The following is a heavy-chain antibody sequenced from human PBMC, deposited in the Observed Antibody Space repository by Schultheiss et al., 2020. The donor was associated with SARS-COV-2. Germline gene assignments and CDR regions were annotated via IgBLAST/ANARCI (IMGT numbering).Heavy chain of an antibody. CDR2: IYHSGST. CDR1: GYSISSGYY. Sequence: SQTLSLTCTVSGYSISSGYYWGWIRQPPGKGLEWIGSIYHSGSTYYNPSLKSRVTISVDTSKNQFSLKLSSVTAADTAVYYCAREHYGSLYWGQGTLVTVSS. J-gene: IGHJ4*02. D-gene: IGHD3-10*01. V-gene: IGHV4-38-2*02. CDR3: AREHYGSLY.